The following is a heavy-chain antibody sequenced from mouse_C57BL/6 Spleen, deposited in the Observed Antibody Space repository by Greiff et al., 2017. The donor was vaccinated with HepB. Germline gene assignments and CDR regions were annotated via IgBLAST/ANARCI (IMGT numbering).Heavy chain of an antibody. V-gene: IGHV5-9*01. D-gene: IGHD2-4*01. CDR3: ARHRDYDDYAMDY. J-gene: IGHJ4*01. Sequence: EVQLQESGGGLVKPGGSLKLSCAASGFTFSSYTMSWVRQTPEKRLEWVATISGGGGNTYYPDSVKGRFTISRDNAKNTLYLQMSSLRSEDTALYYCARHRDYDDYAMDYWGQGTSVTVSS. CDR2: ISGGGGNT. CDR1: GFTFSSYT.